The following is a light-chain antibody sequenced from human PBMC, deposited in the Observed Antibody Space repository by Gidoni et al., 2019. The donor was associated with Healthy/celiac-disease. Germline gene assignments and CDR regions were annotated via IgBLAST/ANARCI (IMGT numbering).Light chain of an antibody. CDR2: DAS. CDR3: QQPSNWPPVT. J-gene: IGKJ3*01. Sequence: EIVLTQSPATLSLSPGERATLSCRASQSVSSYLAWYQQKPGQAPRLLIYDASNRATGIPARFSGSGSGTDLPLTISSLEPEDFAVYYCQQPSNWPPVTFGAGTKVDIK. CDR1: QSVSSY. V-gene: IGKV3-11*01.